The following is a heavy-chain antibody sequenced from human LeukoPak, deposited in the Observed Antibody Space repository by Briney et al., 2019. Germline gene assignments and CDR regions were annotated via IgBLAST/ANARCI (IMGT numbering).Heavy chain of an antibody. D-gene: IGHD1-26*01. Sequence: SGGSLRLSCAASGFTVSSYSMHWVRQAPGKGLEYVSAISANGRNTYYASSVKGRFTISRDNSKNTLYLQMGSLRAEDLAVYYCAKPLSGSPYYFDFWGQGTLVTVSS. CDR3: AKPLSGSPYYFDF. J-gene: IGHJ4*02. CDR1: GFTVSSYS. CDR2: ISANGRNT. V-gene: IGHV3-64*01.